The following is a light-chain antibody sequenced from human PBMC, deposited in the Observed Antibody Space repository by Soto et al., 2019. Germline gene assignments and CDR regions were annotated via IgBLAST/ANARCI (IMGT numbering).Light chain of an antibody. CDR1: SSDVGGYNY. V-gene: IGLV2-14*01. CDR3: SSYTSSSLYV. J-gene: IGLJ1*01. CDR2: DVS. Sequence: PASVSGSPGQSITISCTGTSSDVGGYNYVSWYQQLPGKAPKLMIYDVSDRPSGVSNRFSGSKSGNTASLTISGLQAEDEAGYYCSSYTSSSLYVFGTGTKVTVL.